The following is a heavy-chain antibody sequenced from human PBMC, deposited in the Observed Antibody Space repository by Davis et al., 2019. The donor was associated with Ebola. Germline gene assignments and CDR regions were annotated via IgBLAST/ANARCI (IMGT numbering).Heavy chain of an antibody. CDR1: GFTFSSYA. D-gene: IGHD1-1*01. V-gene: IGHV3-23*01. J-gene: IGHJ4*03. CDR3: AKPAGGYFDN. CDR2: ISGSGGNT. Sequence: PGGSLRLSCAASGFTFSSYAMTWVRQAPGKGLEWVSAISGSGGNTYYADSVKGRFTISRDNAKNMLYLQMNSLRPEDTAVYYCAKPAGGYFDNWGQGARVIVSS.